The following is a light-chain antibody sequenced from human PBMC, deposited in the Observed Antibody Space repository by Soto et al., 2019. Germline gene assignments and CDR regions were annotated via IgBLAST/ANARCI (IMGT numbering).Light chain of an antibody. Sequence: EIVLTQSPGTLSLPPGERATLSCRASQSVSSSYLAWYQQKPGQAPRLLIYGASSRATGIPDRFSGSGSGTDFTLTISRLEPEDFAVYYCQQYGSSSLTFGQGTKVDIK. V-gene: IGKV3-20*01. CDR1: QSVSSSY. CDR2: GAS. CDR3: QQYGSSSLT. J-gene: IGKJ1*01.